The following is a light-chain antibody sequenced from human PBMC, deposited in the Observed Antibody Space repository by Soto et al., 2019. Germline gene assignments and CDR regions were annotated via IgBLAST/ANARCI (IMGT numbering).Light chain of an antibody. V-gene: IGKV1-17*01. J-gene: IGKJ1*01. Sequence: DIKRTPSPSSLSAPVGDSVPIICRASQAIRNDVGWYQQKPGKDPKRLIYVASRLESGVPSRFSGSGFGTEFTLTISGLQPEDFATYYCQQYMSYSFGQGTKVAI. CDR1: QAIRND. CDR2: VAS. CDR3: QQYMSYS.